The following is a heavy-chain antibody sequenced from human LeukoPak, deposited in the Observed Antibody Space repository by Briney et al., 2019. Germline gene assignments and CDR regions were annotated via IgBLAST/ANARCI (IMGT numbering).Heavy chain of an antibody. CDR2: MNPNSGNT. CDR3: ARGQLVSIFGVVILRKSRYYYYMDV. J-gene: IGHJ6*03. Sequence: ASVKVSCKASGYTFTSYDINWVRQATGQGLEWMGWMNPNSGNTGYAQKFQGRVTMTRNTSISTAYMELSSLRSEDTAVYYCARGQLVSIFGVVILRKSRYYYYMDVWAKGTTVTVSS. D-gene: IGHD3-3*01. V-gene: IGHV1-8*01. CDR1: GYTFTSYD.